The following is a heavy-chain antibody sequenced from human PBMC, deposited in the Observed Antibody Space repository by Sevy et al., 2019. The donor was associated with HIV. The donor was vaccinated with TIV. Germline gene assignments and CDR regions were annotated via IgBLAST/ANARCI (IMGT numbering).Heavy chain of an antibody. J-gene: IGHJ4*02. D-gene: IGHD3-22*01. CDR2: ISSNGGST. CDR3: VKDTHKKHPDYYDSSGYFDY. CDR1: GFTFSSYA. Sequence: GGSLRLSCSASGFTFSSYAMHWVRQAPGKGLEYVSAISSNGGSTYYADSVKGRFTISRDNSKNTLYLQMSSLRAEDTAVYYYVKDTHKKHPDYYDSSGYFDYWGQGTLVTVSS. V-gene: IGHV3-64D*06.